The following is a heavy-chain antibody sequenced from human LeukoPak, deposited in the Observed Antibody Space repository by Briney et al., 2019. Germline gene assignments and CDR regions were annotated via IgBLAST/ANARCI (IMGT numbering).Heavy chain of an antibody. CDR2: IYYSGST. D-gene: IGHD3-9*01. CDR1: GGSISSYY. V-gene: IGHV4-59*01. J-gene: IGHJ4*02. CDR3: ARAVYDILTGYSFDY. Sequence: SETLSLTCTVSGGSISSYYWSWIRQPPGKGLEWIGYIYYSGSTNYNPSLKSRVTISVDTSKSQFSLKLSSVTAADTAMYYCARAVYDILTGYSFDYWGQGTLVTVSS.